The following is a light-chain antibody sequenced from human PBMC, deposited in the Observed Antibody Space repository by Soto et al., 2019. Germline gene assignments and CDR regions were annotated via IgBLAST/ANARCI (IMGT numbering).Light chain of an antibody. CDR3: QQYNNWPPYT. CDR2: GAS. Sequence: EIGMTQSPATLSVSPGERATLSCRASQSVSSNLAWYQQKPGQAPRLLIYGASTRATGIPARFSGTGSGTEFTLTISSLQSEYFAVYYCQQYNNWPPYTFGQGPKLEIK. CDR1: QSVSSN. V-gene: IGKV3-15*01. J-gene: IGKJ2*01.